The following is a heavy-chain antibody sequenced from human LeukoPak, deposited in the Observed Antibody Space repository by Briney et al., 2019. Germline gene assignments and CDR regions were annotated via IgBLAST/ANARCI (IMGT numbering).Heavy chain of an antibody. CDR3: AYWIVRGTPGGTDYFDY. D-gene: IGHD3-10*01. CDR1: GFTFSSYS. V-gene: IGHV3-48*02. J-gene: IGHJ4*02. Sequence: GGSLRLSCAASGFTFSSYSMNWVRQAPGKGLEWVSYISSSSSTIYYADSVKGRFTISRDNAKNSLYLQMNSLRDEDTAVYNCAYWIVRGTPGGTDYFDYWGQGTLVTVSS. CDR2: ISSSSSTI.